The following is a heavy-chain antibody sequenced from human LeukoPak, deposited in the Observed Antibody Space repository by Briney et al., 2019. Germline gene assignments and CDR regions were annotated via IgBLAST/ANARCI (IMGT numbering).Heavy chain of an antibody. D-gene: IGHD6-19*01. V-gene: IGHV3-23*01. CDR3: AKGPDSSGWYEYVDY. CDR1: GFTFSSCA. J-gene: IGHJ4*02. CDR2: ISGSGGST. Sequence: GGSLRLSCAASGFTFSSCAMSWVRQAQGQGLEWVSTISGSGGSTYYTDAVTGRLTISRDNSKNTLSLQVDSLRAEDTAVYYCAKGPDSSGWYEYVDYWGQGTLVTVSS.